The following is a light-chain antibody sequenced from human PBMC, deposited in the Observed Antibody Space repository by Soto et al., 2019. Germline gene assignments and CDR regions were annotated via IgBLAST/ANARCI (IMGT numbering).Light chain of an antibody. CDR3: QLYVSSPRYT. CDR1: QIVSSSY. CDR2: AAS. V-gene: IGKV3-20*01. Sequence: ENVLTQSPATLSLSPGARATLSCRASQIVSSSYLSWYQQKPGQAPRLLVFAASTRATGTPDRFSGSVSGTDFTLTISRLEREDSAVYFCQLYVSSPRYTFGRGTKLEIK. J-gene: IGKJ2*01.